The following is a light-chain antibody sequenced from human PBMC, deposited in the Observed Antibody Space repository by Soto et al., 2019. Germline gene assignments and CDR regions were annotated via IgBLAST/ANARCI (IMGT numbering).Light chain of an antibody. CDR1: QSVSYSY. V-gene: IGKV3-20*01. J-gene: IGKJ5*01. CDR2: GAS. Sequence: EIVLTQSPGTLSLSPGERATLSCRASQSVSYSYLAWYQQKPGQAPRLLIYGASSRATGIPDRFSGSGSGTDFTLTISRLEPEDFAVYYCQQYSSSPSITFGQGTRLEIK. CDR3: QQYSSSPSIT.